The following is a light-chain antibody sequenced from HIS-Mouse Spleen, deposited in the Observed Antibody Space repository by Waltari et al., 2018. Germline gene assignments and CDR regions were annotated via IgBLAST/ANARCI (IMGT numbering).Light chain of an antibody. J-gene: IGLJ3*02. CDR2: WNN. Sequence: QSVLTQPPSASGTPGQRVTISCSGSSSNIGSNYVYWYQQLPGTAPKLLIYWNNRRPAWVPDRFSGSKSGTSASLAISGLRSEDEADYYCAAWDDSLSGPVFGGGTKLTVL. CDR1: SSNIGSNY. V-gene: IGLV1-47*01. CDR3: AAWDDSLSGPV.